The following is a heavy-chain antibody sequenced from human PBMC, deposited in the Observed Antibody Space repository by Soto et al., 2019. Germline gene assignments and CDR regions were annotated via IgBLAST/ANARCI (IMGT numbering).Heavy chain of an antibody. V-gene: IGHV1-46*01. CDR2: INPSGGST. CDR3: ARVPTRTYYYGSGSYDYYYGMDV. Sequence: ASVKVSCKASGYTFTSYYMHWVRQAPGQGLEWMGIINPSGGSTSYAQKFQGRVTMTRDTSISTAYMELSRLRSDDTAVYYCARVPTRTYYYGSGSYDYYYGMDVWGQGTTVTVSS. CDR1: GYTFTSYY. D-gene: IGHD3-10*01. J-gene: IGHJ6*02.